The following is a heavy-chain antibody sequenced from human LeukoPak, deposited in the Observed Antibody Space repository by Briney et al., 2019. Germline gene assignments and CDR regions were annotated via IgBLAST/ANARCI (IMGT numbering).Heavy chain of an antibody. CDR2: TFYSGNV. CDR3: ARDLQD. J-gene: IGHJ4*02. CDR1: GGSINFYY. Sequence: PSETLSLTCTVSGGSINFYYWHWMRQPPGKGLEWIGHTFYSGNVKYNPSLESRVTISVDRSKNQFSLKLSSVTAADTAVYYCARDLQDWGQGTLVTVSS. V-gene: IGHV4-59*12.